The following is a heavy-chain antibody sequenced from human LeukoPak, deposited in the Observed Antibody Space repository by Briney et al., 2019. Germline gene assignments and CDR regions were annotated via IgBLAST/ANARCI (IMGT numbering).Heavy chain of an antibody. CDR1: GYTFTSYA. V-gene: IGHV1-3*01. CDR3: ASNYGSGNFYYYYGMDV. D-gene: IGHD3-10*01. Sequence: ASVKVSCKASGYTFTSYAMHWVRQAPGQRLEWMGWINAGNGNAKYSRKFQGRVTITRDTSASTAYMELSSLRSEDTAVYYCASNYGSGNFYYYYGMDVWGKGTTVTVSS. CDR2: INAGNGNA. J-gene: IGHJ6*04.